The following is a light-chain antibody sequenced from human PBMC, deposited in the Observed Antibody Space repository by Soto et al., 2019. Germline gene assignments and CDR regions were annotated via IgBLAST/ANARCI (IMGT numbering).Light chain of an antibody. Sequence: EILLTQSPGTLSLSPGERATLSCGAGQSVSAGQLAWYQQKPGQAPRLLIYGASSRATGIPDRFSGSGSGTDFTLTISRLEHDDFATYYCQQYDSSHPITFGQGTRLEIK. CDR3: QQYDSSHPIT. V-gene: IGKV3-20*01. CDR1: QSVSAGQ. J-gene: IGKJ5*01. CDR2: GAS.